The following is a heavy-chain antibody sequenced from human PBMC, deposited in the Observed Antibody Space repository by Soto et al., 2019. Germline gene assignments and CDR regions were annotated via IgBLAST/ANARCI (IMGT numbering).Heavy chain of an antibody. D-gene: IGHD4-17*01. CDR3: ARSEAVLRRKTYYYYYGMDG. J-gene: IGHJ6*02. CDR2: INPKTGGT. V-gene: IGHV1-2*04. CDR1: GYTFTSYY. Sequence: QVQLVQSGADVKKPGASVKVSCKASGYTFTSYYVHWVRQAPGQGLEWMGWINPKTGGTNYAQKLQGWSTMTTGRSICTAYMELRRLRSDDTAKYYCARSEAVLRRKTYYYYYGMDGWGQGTTVTVSS.